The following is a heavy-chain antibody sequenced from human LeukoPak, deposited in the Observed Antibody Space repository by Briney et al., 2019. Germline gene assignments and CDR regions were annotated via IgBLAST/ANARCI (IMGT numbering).Heavy chain of an antibody. Sequence: PGKSLRLSCAASGFIFSNYAMHWVRQAPGKGLEWVAIISYDGNNKNYAGSVKGRFTISRDSSKNTLSLQMNSLRVEDTAVYYCARNMDTALVGLSDYYYHGMDVWGQGTTVTVSS. J-gene: IGHJ6*02. CDR1: GFIFSNYA. CDR2: ISYDGNNK. CDR3: ARNMDTALVGLSDYYYHGMDV. V-gene: IGHV3-30*04. D-gene: IGHD5-18*01.